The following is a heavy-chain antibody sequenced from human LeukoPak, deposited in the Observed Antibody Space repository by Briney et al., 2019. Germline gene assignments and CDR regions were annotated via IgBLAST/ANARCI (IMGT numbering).Heavy chain of an antibody. Sequence: ASVKVSRKASGYTFTSYGISWVRQAPGQGLEWMGWISAYNGNTNYAQKLQGRVTMTTDTSTSTAYMELRSLRSDDTAVYYCARGREKVPLYYYDSSGYYYFGYWGQGTLVTVSS. V-gene: IGHV1-18*01. CDR3: ARGREKVPLYYYDSSGYYYFGY. CDR2: ISAYNGNT. D-gene: IGHD3-22*01. CDR1: GYTFTSYG. J-gene: IGHJ4*02.